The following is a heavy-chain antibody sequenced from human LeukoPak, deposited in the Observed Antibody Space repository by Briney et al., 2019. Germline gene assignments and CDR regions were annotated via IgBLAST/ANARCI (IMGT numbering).Heavy chain of an antibody. CDR1: GFTFSSYS. CDR2: ISSSSSYI. J-gene: IGHJ4*02. D-gene: IGHD1-26*01. CDR3: ARTEGGSYYSYGFDY. V-gene: IGHV3-21*01. Sequence: GGSLRLSCAASGFTFSSYSMNWVRQAPGKGLEWVSSISSSSSYIYYADSVKGRFTISRDNAKNSLYLQMNSLRAEDTAVYYCARTEGGSYYSYGFDYWGQGTLVTVSS.